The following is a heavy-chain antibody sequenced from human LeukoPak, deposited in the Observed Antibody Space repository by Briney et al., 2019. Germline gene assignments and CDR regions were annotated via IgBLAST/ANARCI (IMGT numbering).Heavy chain of an antibody. CDR2: IRTEANSFAT. J-gene: IGHJ3*01. CDR3: TRHGRGSLNVFDV. CDR1: GFSFSNYD. V-gene: IGHV3-73*01. Sequence: GGSLRLSCAASGFSFSNYDMHWVRQASGKGLEWVGRIRTEANSFATAYAASVEGRFTISRDDSQNTAYLQMNSLKTEDTAVYYCTRHGRGSLNVFDVWGQGTMVTVSS. D-gene: IGHD1-26*01.